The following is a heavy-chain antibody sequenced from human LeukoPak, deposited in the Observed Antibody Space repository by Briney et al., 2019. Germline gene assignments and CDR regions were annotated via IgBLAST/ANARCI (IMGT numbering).Heavy chain of an antibody. CDR1: GFMFTTYA. CDR3: AKASRQGAVASPLDY. J-gene: IGHJ4*02. D-gene: IGHD6-19*01. CDR2: IVGDGGRT. Sequence: GGSLRLSCAASGFMFTTYAMSWVRQAPGKGLEWVSAIVGDGGRTYYADSVKGRFTISRDNSKDTVFLQMNSLRAEDTAIYYCAKASRQGAVASPLDYWGQGTLVTVSS. V-gene: IGHV3-23*01.